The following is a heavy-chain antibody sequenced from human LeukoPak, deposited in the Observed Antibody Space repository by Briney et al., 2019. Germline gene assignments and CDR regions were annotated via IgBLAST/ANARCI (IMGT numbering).Heavy chain of an antibody. CDR1: GYTFTRYG. D-gene: IGHD5-12*01. CDR3: ARGRGLRPAELGY. V-gene: IGHV1-18*01. CDR2: ISAYNGKT. J-gene: IGHJ4*02. Sequence: ASVKVSCKASGYTFTRYGIRWVRQAPGQGGEWMGWISAYNGKTNYAQMLQGRVTMTTDTSTSTAYMELRSMRSDDTAVYCCARGRGLRPAELGYWGQGTLVTVSS.